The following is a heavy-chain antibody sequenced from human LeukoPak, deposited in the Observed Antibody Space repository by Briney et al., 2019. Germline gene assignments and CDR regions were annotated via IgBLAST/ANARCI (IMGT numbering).Heavy chain of an antibody. D-gene: IGHD6-13*01. CDR1: GYTFTGYY. CDR2: INPNSGGT. Sequence: ASVKVSCKAPGYTFTGYYMHWVRQAPGQGLEWMGWINPNSGGTNYAQKFQGRVTMTRDTSISTAYMELSRLRSDDTAVYYCARDQGIAAAGTDYWGQGTLVTVSS. V-gene: IGHV1-2*02. CDR3: ARDQGIAAAGTDY. J-gene: IGHJ4*02.